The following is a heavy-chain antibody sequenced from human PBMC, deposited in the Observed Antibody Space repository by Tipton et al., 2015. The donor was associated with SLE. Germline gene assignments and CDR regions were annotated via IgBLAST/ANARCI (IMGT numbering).Heavy chain of an antibody. CDR1: GASVRSTSYH. Sequence: TLSLTCFVSGASVRSTSYHWGWIRQPPGKGLEWVSGITGSGDSTYYADSVKGRFTLSRDNSRNTVYLQMNSLRAEDTAVYYCAKYEGFYGHDAFDVWGQGTMVTVSS. V-gene: IGHV3-23*01. J-gene: IGHJ3*01. CDR2: ITGSGDST. CDR3: AKYEGFYGHDAFDV. D-gene: IGHD2/OR15-2a*01.